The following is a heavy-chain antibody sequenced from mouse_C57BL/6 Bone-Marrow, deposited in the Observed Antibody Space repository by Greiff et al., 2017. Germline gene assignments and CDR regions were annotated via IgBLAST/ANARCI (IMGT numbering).Heavy chain of an antibody. Sequence: QVQLQQSGAELARPGASVKLSCKASGYTFTSYGISWVKQRNGKGLEWIGEIYPRSGNTYYNEKFKGKATLTADKSYSTAYMELRSLTSYDSAVXFCARSRGLYYGSSPWGQGTTRTVSS. CDR3: ARSRGLYYGSSP. D-gene: IGHD1-1*01. CDR2: IYPRSGNT. V-gene: IGHV1-81*01. CDR1: GYTFTSYG. J-gene: IGHJ2*01.